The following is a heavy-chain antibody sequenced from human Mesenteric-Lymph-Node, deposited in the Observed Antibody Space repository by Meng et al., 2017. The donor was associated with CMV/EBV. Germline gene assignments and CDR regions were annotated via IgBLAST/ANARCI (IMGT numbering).Heavy chain of an antibody. D-gene: IGHD3-10*01. CDR3: ARDLRFGQLLLDY. CDR1: GLSVSANY. V-gene: IGHV3-53*01. Sequence: GESLKISCAASGLSVSANYMTWVRQAPGKGLEWVSVFYTGGQTYYADAVKGRFTISRDTSKNTVDLQMNSLRAEDTAVYYCARDLRFGQLLLDYWGQGTLVTVSS. CDR2: FYTGGQT. J-gene: IGHJ4*02.